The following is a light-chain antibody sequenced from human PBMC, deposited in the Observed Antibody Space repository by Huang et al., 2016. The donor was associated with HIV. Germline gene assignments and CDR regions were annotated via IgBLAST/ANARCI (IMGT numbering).Light chain of an antibody. CDR2: DAS. CDR1: QSVGTS. Sequence: AIRMTQSPSSLSASTGDRVTITCRASQSVGTSLAWDQQRPGRAPVLLIYDASPPHRGGPSRVSGSGSRTVFTITIGCLQVEDVATYYCQHSDGLSPLTFGGGT. V-gene: IGKV1-8*01. CDR3: QHSDGLSPLT. J-gene: IGKJ4*01.